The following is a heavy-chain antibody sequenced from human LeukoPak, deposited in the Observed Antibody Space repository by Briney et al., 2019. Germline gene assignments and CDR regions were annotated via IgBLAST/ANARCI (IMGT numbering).Heavy chain of an antibody. CDR2: INPNSGNT. CDR1: GYTFTSYD. V-gene: IGHV1-8*02. Sequence: GASVKVSCKASGYTFTSYDINWVRQATGQGLEWMGWINPNSGNTGYAQKFQGRVTMTRNTSISTAYMELSSLRSEDTAVYYCARGITMVRGENWFDPWGQGTLVTVSS. J-gene: IGHJ5*02. D-gene: IGHD3-10*01. CDR3: ARGITMVRGENWFDP.